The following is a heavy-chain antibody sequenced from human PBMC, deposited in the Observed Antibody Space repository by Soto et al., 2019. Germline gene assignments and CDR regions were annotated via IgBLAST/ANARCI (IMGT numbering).Heavy chain of an antibody. CDR1: GFTFSSYA. Sequence: GGSLRLSCAASGFTFSSYAMSWVRQAPGKGLEWVSAISGSGGSTYYADSVKGRFTISRDNSKNTLYLQMNSLRAEDTAVYYCASFPWYDSSGYYRLLGYYYGMDFWGQGTTVTVSS. J-gene: IGHJ6*02. CDR3: ASFPWYDSSGYYRLLGYYYGMDF. V-gene: IGHV3-23*01. D-gene: IGHD3-22*01. CDR2: ISGSGGST.